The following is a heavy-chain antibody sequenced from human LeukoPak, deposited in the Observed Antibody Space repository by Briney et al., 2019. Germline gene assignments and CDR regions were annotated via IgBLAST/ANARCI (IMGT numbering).Heavy chain of an antibody. CDR1: GGSISSYY. D-gene: IGHD3-10*01. V-gene: IGHV4-59*01. CDR3: ARVGRVARVTDAFDI. CDR2: IYYSGST. Sequence: PSETLSLTCTVSGGSISSYYWSWIRQPAGKGLEWIGYIYYSGSTNYNPSLKSRVTMSADSSKNQLSLKLTSVTAADTGVYYCARVGRVARVTDAFDIWGLGTMVTVSS. J-gene: IGHJ3*02.